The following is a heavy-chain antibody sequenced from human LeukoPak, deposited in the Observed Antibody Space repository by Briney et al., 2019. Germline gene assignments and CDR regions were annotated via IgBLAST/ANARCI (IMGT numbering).Heavy chain of an antibody. CDR3: AKAPGGVDYYYGMDV. Sequence: PGGSLRLSCAASGFTFSSYAMSWVRQAPGKGLEWVSAISGSGGSTYYADSVKGRFTISRDNSKNTLYLQMNSLRAEDTAVYYCAKAPGGVDYYYGMDVWGQGTTVTVSS. V-gene: IGHV3-23*01. J-gene: IGHJ6*02. CDR2: ISGSGGST. CDR1: GFTFSSYA. D-gene: IGHD2-15*01.